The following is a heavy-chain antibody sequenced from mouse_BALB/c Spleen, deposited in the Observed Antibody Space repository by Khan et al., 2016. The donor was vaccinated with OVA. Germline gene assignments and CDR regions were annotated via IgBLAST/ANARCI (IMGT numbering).Heavy chain of an antibody. Sequence: EVQLQESGPGLVKPSQSLSLTCTVTGYSITSDYAWNWIRHFPGNKPEWMGYISSTGSTNYNPSLKSRISITRDTSKNQFFLQLKSVTTEDTATYYCARSLYYSYGYALDCWGRGTSITVSS. V-gene: IGHV3-2*02. D-gene: IGHD2-14*01. J-gene: IGHJ4*01. CDR3: ARSLYYSYGYALDC. CDR2: ISSTGST. CDR1: GYSITSDYA.